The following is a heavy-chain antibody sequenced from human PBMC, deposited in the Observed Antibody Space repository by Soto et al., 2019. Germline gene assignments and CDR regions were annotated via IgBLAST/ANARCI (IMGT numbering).Heavy chain of an antibody. CDR3: ARVRHSSSWYWFDP. Sequence: SVPLSLTCTVSGGSISSYYWSWIRQPPGKGLEWIGYIYYSGSTNYNPSLKSRVTISVDTSKNQFSLKLSSVTAADTAVYYCARVRHSSSWYWFDPWGQGTLVTVSS. CDR2: IYYSGST. CDR1: GGSISSYY. D-gene: IGHD6-13*01. J-gene: IGHJ5*02. V-gene: IGHV4-59*01.